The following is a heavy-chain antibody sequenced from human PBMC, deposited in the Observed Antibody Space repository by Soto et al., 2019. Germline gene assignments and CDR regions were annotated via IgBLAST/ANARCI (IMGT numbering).Heavy chain of an antibody. CDR1: GFIFSNYY. CDR2: ISSRDLSI. Sequence: SLRLSCTAYGFIFSNYYMSWIRQAPGKGLEWVSSISSRDLSIYYADSVKGRFTIFRDNAKNSLFLHMSDLRAADTAVYYCAIGSDTGCHVNGRDYFEHWGLGTLVTVSS. V-gene: IGHV3-11*01. J-gene: IGHJ4*02. CDR3: AIGSDTGCHVNGRDYFEH. D-gene: IGHD3-3*01.